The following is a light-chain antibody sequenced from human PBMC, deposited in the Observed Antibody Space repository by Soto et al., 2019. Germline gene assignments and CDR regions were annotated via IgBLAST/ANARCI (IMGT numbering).Light chain of an antibody. Sequence: DVQLSKKPSTLSASVGDRVTITCRASQSISSWLAWYQQKPGTAPNLLIYKASTLQSGVPSRFSGSGSGTEFTLTISSLQPDDSATYYCQQYNDNWTFGQGTKV. CDR1: QSISSW. J-gene: IGKJ1*01. V-gene: IGKV1-5*03. CDR3: QQYNDNWT. CDR2: KAS.